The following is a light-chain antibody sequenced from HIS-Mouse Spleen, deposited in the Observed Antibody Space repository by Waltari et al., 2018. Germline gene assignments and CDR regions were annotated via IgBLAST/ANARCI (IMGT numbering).Light chain of an antibody. V-gene: IGKV1-33*01. CDR1: QDINNY. Sequence: DIQMTQSPSSLSASVGQRVTITCQASQDINNYLNWYQQKPGKAPKLLIYDASNLETGVPSRFSGSGSETDFTFTIRSLQPEDIATYYCQQYDNLPYTFGQGTKLEIK. J-gene: IGKJ2*01. CDR3: QQYDNLPYT. CDR2: DAS.